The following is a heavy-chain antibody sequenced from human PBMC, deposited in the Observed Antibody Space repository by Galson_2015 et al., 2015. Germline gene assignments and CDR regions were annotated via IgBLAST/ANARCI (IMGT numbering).Heavy chain of an antibody. CDR3: ARGYCSGGSCYNDWYFDL. CDR1: GFTFSSYA. J-gene: IGHJ2*01. D-gene: IGHD2-15*01. Sequence: SLRLSCAASGFTFSSYAMHWVRQAPGRGLEWVAVISYDGSNKYYADSVKGRFTISRDNPKNTLYLQMNSLRAEDTAVYYCARGYCSGGSCYNDWYFDLWGRGTLVTVSS. V-gene: IGHV3-30-3*01. CDR2: ISYDGSNK.